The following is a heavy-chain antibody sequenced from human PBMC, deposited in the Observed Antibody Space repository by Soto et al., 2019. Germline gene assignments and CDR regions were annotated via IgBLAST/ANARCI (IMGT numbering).Heavy chain of an antibody. J-gene: IGHJ4*02. V-gene: IGHV4-39*01. CDR2: IYYSGST. CDR1: GGSISSSSYY. CDR3: VRIVVITKGFDY. D-gene: IGHD3-22*01. Sequence: SETLSLTCTVSGGSISSSSYYWGWIRQPPGKGLEWIGSIYYSGSTYYNPSLKSRVTISVDTSKNQFSLKLSSVTAADTAVYYCVRIVVITKGFDYWGQGTLVTVSS.